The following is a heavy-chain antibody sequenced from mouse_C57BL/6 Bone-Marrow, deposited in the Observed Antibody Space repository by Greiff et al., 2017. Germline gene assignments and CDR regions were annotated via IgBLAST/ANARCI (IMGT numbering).Heavy chain of an antibody. Sequence: QVQLQQPGAELVKPGASVKMSCKASGYTFTSYWITWVKQRPGQGLEWIGDIYPGSGSTNYNEKFKSKATLTVDTSSSTAYMQLSSLTSEDSAVYYGATHCYGSRTGFAYWGQGTLVTVSA. V-gene: IGHV1-55*01. CDR3: ATHCYGSRTGFAY. D-gene: IGHD1-1*01. CDR1: GYTFTSYW. J-gene: IGHJ3*01. CDR2: IYPGSGST.